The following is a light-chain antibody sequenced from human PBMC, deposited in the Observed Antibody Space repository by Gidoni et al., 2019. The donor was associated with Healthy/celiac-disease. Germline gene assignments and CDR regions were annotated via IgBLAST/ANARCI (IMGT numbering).Light chain of an antibody. Sequence: AIQMTQSPSSLSGSVGDRVTITCRASQGIRNDLGWYQQKPGKAPKLLIYAASSLQSGVSSRFSGSGSGTDFTLTISSLQPEDFATYYCLQDYNYPWTFGQGTKVEIK. CDR2: AAS. V-gene: IGKV1-6*01. CDR1: QGIRND. J-gene: IGKJ1*01. CDR3: LQDYNYPWT.